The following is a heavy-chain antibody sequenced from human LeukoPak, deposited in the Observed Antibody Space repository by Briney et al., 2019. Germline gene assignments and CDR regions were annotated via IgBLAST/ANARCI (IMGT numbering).Heavy chain of an antibody. J-gene: IGHJ4*02. CDR2: IYYSGST. CDR1: GGSFSGYY. D-gene: IGHD4-23*01. V-gene: IGHV4-34*01. Sequence: SETLSLTCAVYGGSFSGYYWSWIRQPPGKGLEWIGGIYYSGSTYYNPSLKSRVTLYIDTSKNQFSLNLRSVTAADTAVYYCVTRRKSTLANWGQGTLVTVSS. CDR3: VTRRKSTLAN.